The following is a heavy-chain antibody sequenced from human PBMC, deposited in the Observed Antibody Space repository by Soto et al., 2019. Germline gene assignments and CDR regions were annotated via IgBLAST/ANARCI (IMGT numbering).Heavy chain of an antibody. CDR3: AHRHSSGSYSY. CDR2: VYWDDDK. D-gene: IGHD1-26*01. Sequence: KESGPTLVKPTQTLTLTCTFSGFSLTTSGVGVGWIRQPPGKALEWLALVYWDDDKRYCPSLKSRLSITKDTSKNQVVLTMTTMDPVDTATYYCAHRHSSGSYSYWGQGTLVTVSS. J-gene: IGHJ4*02. V-gene: IGHV2-5*02. CDR1: GFSLTTSGVG.